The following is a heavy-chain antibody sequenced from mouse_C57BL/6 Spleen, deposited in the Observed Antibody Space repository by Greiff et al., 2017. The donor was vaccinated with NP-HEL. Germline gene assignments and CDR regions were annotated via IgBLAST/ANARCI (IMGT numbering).Heavy chain of an antibody. J-gene: IGHJ4*01. CDR2: INPYNGGT. Sequence: EVQLQQSGPVLVKPGASVKMSCKASGYTFTDYYMNWVKQSHGKSLEWIGVINPYNGGTSYNQKFKGKATLTVDKSSSTAYMELNSLTSEDSAVYYCAIAYGSSYDAMDYWGQGTSVTVSS. D-gene: IGHD1-1*01. CDR1: GYTFTDYY. V-gene: IGHV1-19*01. CDR3: AIAYGSSYDAMDY.